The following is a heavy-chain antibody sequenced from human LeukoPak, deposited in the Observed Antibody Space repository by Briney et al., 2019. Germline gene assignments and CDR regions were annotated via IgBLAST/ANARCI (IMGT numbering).Heavy chain of an antibody. CDR1: GFTVSSDY. Sequence: GGSLRLSCAASGFTVSSDYMGWVRQAPEKGLEWVSLISSGGSTYYADSLKGRFTISRDNSKNTLYLQMNSLRAEDTAVYYCGRVGEGYNVNYWGQGTPVTVSS. J-gene: IGHJ4*02. D-gene: IGHD5-24*01. CDR2: ISSGGST. CDR3: GRVGEGYNVNY. V-gene: IGHV3-66*01.